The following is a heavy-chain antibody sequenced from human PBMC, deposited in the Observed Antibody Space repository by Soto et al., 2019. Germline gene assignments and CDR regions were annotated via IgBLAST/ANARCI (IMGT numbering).Heavy chain of an antibody. V-gene: IGHV4-30-2*01. D-gene: IGHD2-15*01. CDR2: IYHSGST. CDR3: ARVGYCSGGSCHLFDY. CDR1: GGSISSGGYP. J-gene: IGHJ4*02. Sequence: PSETLSLTCAVSGGSISSGGYPWSWIRQPPGKGLEWIGYIYHSGSTYYNPSLKSRVTISVDRSKNQFSLKLSSVTAADTAVYYCARVGYCSGGSCHLFDYWGQGTLVTVSS.